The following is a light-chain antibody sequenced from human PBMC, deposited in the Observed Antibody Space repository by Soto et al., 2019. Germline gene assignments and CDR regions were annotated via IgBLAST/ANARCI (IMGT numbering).Light chain of an antibody. CDR1: SSDVGSYNL. CDR2: EVT. CDR3: CSFAGSGTWV. J-gene: IGLJ3*02. V-gene: IGLV2-23*02. Sequence: QSALTQPASVSGSPGQSITISCTGTSSDVGSYNLVSWYQQVPDKAPKLMIYEVTKRPSGVSNRFSGSKSANTASLTISGLQAEDEADYYCCSFAGSGTWVFGGGTQLTVL.